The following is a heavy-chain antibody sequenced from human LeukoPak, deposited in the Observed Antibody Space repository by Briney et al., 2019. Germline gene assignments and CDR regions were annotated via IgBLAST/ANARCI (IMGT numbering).Heavy chain of an antibody. D-gene: IGHD1-14*01. CDR2: IYYSGST. CDR1: GGSISSTSYY. V-gene: IGHV4-39*01. Sequence: SETLSLTCTVSGGSISSTSYYWGWIRQPPGKGLEWVGSIYYSGSTYYNPSLKSRVTISIDTSKNQFSLMLSPVTAADTAVYYCARGGSVTYRIDYWGQGTLVTVSS. CDR3: ARGGSVTYRIDY. J-gene: IGHJ4*02.